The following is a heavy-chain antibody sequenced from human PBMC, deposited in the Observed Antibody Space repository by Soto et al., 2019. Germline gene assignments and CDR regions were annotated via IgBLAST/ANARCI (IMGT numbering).Heavy chain of an antibody. CDR1: GFTFSSYG. CDR3: AKERAEKSNVNGFDY. J-gene: IGHJ4*02. CDR2: ISYDGSNK. D-gene: IGHD4-4*01. V-gene: IGHV3-30*18. Sequence: GGSLRLSCAASGFTFSSYGMHWVRQAPGKGLEWVAVISYDGSNKYYADSVKGRFTISRDNSKNTLYLQMNSLRAEDTAVYYCAKERAEKSNVNGFDYWGQGTLVTVSS.